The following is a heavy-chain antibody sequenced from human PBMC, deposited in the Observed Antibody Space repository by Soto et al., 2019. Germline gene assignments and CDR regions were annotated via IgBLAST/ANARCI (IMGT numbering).Heavy chain of an antibody. V-gene: IGHV3-53*01. J-gene: IGHJ4*02. D-gene: IGHD6-13*01. Sequence: GGSLRLSCVASGFSASSNYMSWVRQAPGRGLEWVSVIFSGGSPYYADSVKGRFTISRDNSKNTLYLQMNSLRAEDTAMYYCTRDLPGYGSSWPREWGQGTLVTVAS. CDR3: TRDLPGYGSSWPRE. CDR1: GFSASSNY. CDR2: IFSGGSP.